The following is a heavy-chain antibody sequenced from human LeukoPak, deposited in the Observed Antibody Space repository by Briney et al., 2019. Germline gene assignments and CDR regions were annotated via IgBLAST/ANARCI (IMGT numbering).Heavy chain of an antibody. J-gene: IGHJ4*02. CDR1: GFTFSSYA. D-gene: IGHD1-26*01. CDR3: AKTVPEWELPLISEFDY. CDR2: ISGSGGST. V-gene: IGHV3-23*01. Sequence: PGGSLRLSCAASGFTFSSYAMSWVRQAPGKGLEWVSAISGSGGSTYYADSVKGRFTISRDNSKNTLYLQMNSLRAEDTAVYYCAKTVPEWELPLISEFDYWGQGTLVTVSS.